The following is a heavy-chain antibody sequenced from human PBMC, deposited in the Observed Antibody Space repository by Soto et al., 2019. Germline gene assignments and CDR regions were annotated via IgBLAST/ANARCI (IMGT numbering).Heavy chain of an antibody. D-gene: IGHD3-3*01. CDR2: INHSGST. Sequence: KPSETLSLTCAVYNGSFNNHYWSWIRQPPGKGLEWIGEINHSGSTNYNPSLKSRVTISVDTSKNQFSLKLSSVTAADTAVYYCAGDFWSGYFGPPTYGMDVWGQGTTVTVSS. CDR1: NGSFNNHY. J-gene: IGHJ6*02. V-gene: IGHV4-34*01. CDR3: AGDFWSGYFGPPTYGMDV.